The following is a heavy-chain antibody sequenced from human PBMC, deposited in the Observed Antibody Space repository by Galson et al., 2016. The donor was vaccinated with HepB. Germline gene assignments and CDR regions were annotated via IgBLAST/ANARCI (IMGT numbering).Heavy chain of an antibody. J-gene: IGHJ6*02. V-gene: IGHV4-59*01. CDR1: GASISGYY. D-gene: IGHD6-19*01. CDR3: ARDDSGGWYGSHYGMDV. Sequence: ETLSLTCTVSGASISGYYLSWIRQPPGKGLEWIGYIYYSGRTNYNPSLKSRVTISVDTSKNQFSLKLSSVTAADTAVYYCARDDSGGWYGSHYGMDVWAKGPRSPSP. CDR2: IYYSGRT.